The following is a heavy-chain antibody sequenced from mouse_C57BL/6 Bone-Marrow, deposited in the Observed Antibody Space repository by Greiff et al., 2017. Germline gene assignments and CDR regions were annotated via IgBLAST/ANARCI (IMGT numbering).Heavy chain of an antibody. V-gene: IGHV1-55*01. CDR3: ARPYYSNYWYFDV. Sequence: VQLQQPGAELVKPGASVKMSCKASGYTFTSYWITWVKQRPGQGLEWIGDIYPGSGSTNYNEKFKSKDTLTVDTSSSTAYMQLSSLTSEYSAVYYCARPYYSNYWYFDVWGTGTTVTVSS. D-gene: IGHD2-5*01. CDR2: IYPGSGST. J-gene: IGHJ1*03. CDR1: GYTFTSYW.